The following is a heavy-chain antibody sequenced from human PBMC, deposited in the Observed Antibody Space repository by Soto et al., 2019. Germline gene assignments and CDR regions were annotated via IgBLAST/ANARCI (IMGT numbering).Heavy chain of an antibody. V-gene: IGHV3-7*01. CDR2: TRQDGGQS. J-gene: IGHJ4*02. D-gene: IGHD1-1*01. CDR1: GFTLSSYW. CDR3: VRDGSTGGQFDS. Sequence: EVQLVESGGGLVQPGGSLRLSCEASGFTLSSYWMSWIRQAPGKGLEWVANTRQDGGQSYLVDSVQGRFTISRDNAKNAVYLQRNSLRAEDTVVYYWVRDGSTGGQFDSWGQGTLVTVSS.